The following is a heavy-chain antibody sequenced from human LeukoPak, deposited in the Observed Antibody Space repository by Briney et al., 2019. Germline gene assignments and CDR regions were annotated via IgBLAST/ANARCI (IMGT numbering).Heavy chain of an antibody. V-gene: IGHV3-23*01. CDR3: AKDDGDSSGYFPS. D-gene: IGHD3-22*01. Sequence: GGSLRLSCAASGFTFSSDAMSWVRQAPGKGLEWVSAISGSGGSTYYADSVKGRFTISRDNSKNTLYLQMNSLRAEDTAVYYCAKDDGDSSGYFPSWGQGTLVTVSS. J-gene: IGHJ5*02. CDR1: GFTFSSDA. CDR2: ISGSGGST.